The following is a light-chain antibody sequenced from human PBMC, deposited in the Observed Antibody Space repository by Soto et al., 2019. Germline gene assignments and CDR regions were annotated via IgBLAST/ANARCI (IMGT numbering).Light chain of an antibody. CDR1: QSVSSW. Sequence: DIQMTQSPSTLSASVGDRVTITCRASQSVSSWLAWYQQNPGNAPKLLIYKASGLESGVPSRFRGSGSETEFTLTISGLQPDDFATDYCQQYNAYPLTFRQGTKVEVK. J-gene: IGKJ1*01. V-gene: IGKV1-5*03. CDR2: KAS. CDR3: QQYNAYPLT.